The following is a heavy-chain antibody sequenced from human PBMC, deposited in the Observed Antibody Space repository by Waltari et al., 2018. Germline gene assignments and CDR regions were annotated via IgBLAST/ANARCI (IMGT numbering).Heavy chain of an antibody. V-gene: IGHV1-2*02. CDR2: VNPNSGDT. D-gene: IGHD3-3*01. CDR3: ARSLWRYSLDY. Sequence: QLQLVQSGAEMKKPGASVKVPCRASGYTFTGYYLPWVRQAPGQGLEWMGWVNPNSGDTKYAQKFQDRVTMTRDTSINTAFMDLRRLMSDDSAVYYCARSLWRYSLDYWGQGTLVTVSS. CDR1: GYTFTGYY. J-gene: IGHJ4*01.